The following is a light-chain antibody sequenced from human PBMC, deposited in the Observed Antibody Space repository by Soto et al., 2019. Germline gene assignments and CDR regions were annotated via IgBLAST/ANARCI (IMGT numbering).Light chain of an antibody. CDR2: GNS. CDR1: GSNIGTNT. Sequence: QSVLTQPPSASGTPGQRVTFSCSGSGSNIGTNTVNWYQQLPGTAPKLLIYGNSNRPSGVPDRFSASKSGTSASLAITGLQAEDEADYYCQSYDSSLSGWVFGTGTKVTVL. CDR3: QSYDSSLSGWV. J-gene: IGLJ1*01. V-gene: IGLV1-40*01.